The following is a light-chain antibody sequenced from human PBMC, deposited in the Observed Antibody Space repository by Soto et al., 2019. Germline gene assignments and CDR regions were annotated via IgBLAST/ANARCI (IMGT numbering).Light chain of an antibody. V-gene: IGLV1-44*01. CDR2: RDL. J-gene: IGLJ2*01. CDR1: SSNIGSNI. Sequence: QSVLTQPPSASGTPGQRVSISCSGSSSNIGSNIVNWYQQLPGTAPRLLIYRDLQRPSGVPDRFSGSKSGTSASLAISGLQSEDEADYYCAAWDDSLNGVVFGEGTKVTVL. CDR3: AAWDDSLNGVV.